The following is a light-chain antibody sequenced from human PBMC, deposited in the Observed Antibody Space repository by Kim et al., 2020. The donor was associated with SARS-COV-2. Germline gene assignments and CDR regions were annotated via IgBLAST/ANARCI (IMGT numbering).Light chain of an antibody. Sequence: DIQMTQSPSSLSASVGDRVNITCRASQTISNYLNWYQQKPGKAPKLLIYTASSFQGGVPSRFSGSGSGTEFTLTISSLQPEDFATYYCQQSQGTPLTFGGGTKVDIK. CDR2: TAS. CDR1: QTISNY. V-gene: IGKV1-39*01. CDR3: QQSQGTPLT. J-gene: IGKJ4*01.